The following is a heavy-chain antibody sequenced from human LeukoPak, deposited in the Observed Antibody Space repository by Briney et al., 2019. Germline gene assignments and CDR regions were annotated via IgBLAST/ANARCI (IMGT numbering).Heavy chain of an antibody. J-gene: IGHJ6*03. Sequence: SETLSLTCTVSGGSISSSSYYWGWIRQPPGKGLEWIGSIYYSGSTYYSPSLKSRVTISVDTSKNQFSLKLSSVTAADTAVYYCARGNNYQPELPYYYYMDVWGKGTTVTVSS. CDR2: IYYSGST. CDR3: ARGNNYQPELPYYYYMDV. CDR1: GGSISSSSYY. D-gene: IGHD4-11*01. V-gene: IGHV4-39*07.